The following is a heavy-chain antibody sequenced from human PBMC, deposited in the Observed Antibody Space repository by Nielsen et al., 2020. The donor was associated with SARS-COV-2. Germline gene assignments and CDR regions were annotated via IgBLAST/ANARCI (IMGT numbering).Heavy chain of an antibody. CDR1: GFTFSSYS. J-gene: IGHJ4*02. Sequence: GESLKISCAASGFTFSSYSMNWVRQAPGKGLEWVSYISSSSSTIYYADSVKGRFTISRDNAKNSLYLQMNSLRDEDTAAYYCARDPPKYSSSSEGDFDYWGQGTLVTVSS. CDR2: ISSSSSTI. D-gene: IGHD6-6*01. CDR3: ARDPPKYSSSSEGDFDY. V-gene: IGHV3-48*02.